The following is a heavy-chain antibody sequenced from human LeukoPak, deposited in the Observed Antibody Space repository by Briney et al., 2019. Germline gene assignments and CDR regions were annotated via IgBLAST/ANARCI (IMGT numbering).Heavy chain of an antibody. J-gene: IGHJ6*03. CDR3: AKAPLSSSLWEYYYYYYMDV. V-gene: IGHV3-23*01. Sequence: PGGSLRLSCAASGFTFSSYAMSWVRQAPGKGLEWVSAISGSGGSTYYADSVKGRFTISRDNSKNTLYLQMNSLRAEDTAVYYCAKAPLSSSLWEYYYYYYMDVWGKGTTVTVSS. D-gene: IGHD6-6*01. CDR2: ISGSGGST. CDR1: GFTFSSYA.